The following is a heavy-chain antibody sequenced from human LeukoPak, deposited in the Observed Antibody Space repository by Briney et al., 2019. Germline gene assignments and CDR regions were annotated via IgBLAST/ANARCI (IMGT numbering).Heavy chain of an antibody. CDR2: INPNSGGT. V-gene: IGHV1-2*06. CDR1: GYTFTGYY. CDR3: ARDRSEGEISFDY. Sequence: ASVKVSCKASGYTFTGYYMHWVRQAPGQGLEWMGRINPNSGGTNYAQKFQGRVTMTRDTSISTAYMELSRLRSDDTAVYYCARDRSEGEISFDYWGQGTLVTVSS. J-gene: IGHJ4*02. D-gene: IGHD2/OR15-2a*01.